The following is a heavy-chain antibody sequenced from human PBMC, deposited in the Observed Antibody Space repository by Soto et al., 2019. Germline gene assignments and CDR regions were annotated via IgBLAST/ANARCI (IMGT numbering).Heavy chain of an antibody. CDR3: ASDPYYYSSAY. Sequence: GGSLRLSCAASGFTFSSYSMNWVRQAPGKGLEWLSYISGSGTTIHYADSVKGRFIVSRDNARNSLYLQMNSLRAEDTAFYYCASDPYYYSSAYWGQGILVTVSS. D-gene: IGHD3-10*01. CDR1: GFTFSSYS. J-gene: IGHJ4*02. CDR2: ISGSGTTI. V-gene: IGHV3-48*04.